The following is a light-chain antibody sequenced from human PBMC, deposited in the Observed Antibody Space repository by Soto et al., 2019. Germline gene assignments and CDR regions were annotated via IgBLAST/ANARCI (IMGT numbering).Light chain of an antibody. CDR1: QSVSSSF. J-gene: IGKJ4*01. CDR2: GAS. CDR3: QQYGSSPLT. V-gene: IGKV3-20*01. Sequence: EIVLTQSPGTLSLSPGERATLSCRASQSVSSSFLAWYQQKPGQAPRLLIYGASSRATGIPDRFSGSGSGTDFTLTISRLEPEDXAVYXCQQYGSSPLTFGGGTKVEIK.